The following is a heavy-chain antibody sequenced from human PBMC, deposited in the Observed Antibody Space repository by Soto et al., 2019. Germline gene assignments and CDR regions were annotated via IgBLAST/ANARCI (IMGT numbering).Heavy chain of an antibody. CDR1: GFTFTSYW. V-gene: IGHV3-74*01. J-gene: IGHJ4*01. Sequence: EVQLVESGGDLVQPGGSLRLSCAASGFTFTSYWMHWVRQSPGKGLVWVSRINPDGSRTSYADSVKGRFTISRDNAKNPLYLQMNSLGADDTAVYYCARVAVTTYYFDYCGHGTLVTVSS. D-gene: IGHD4-17*01. CDR3: ARVAVTTYYFDY. CDR2: INPDGSRT.